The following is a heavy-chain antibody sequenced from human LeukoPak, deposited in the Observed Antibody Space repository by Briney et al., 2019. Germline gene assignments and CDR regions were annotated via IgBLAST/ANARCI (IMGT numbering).Heavy chain of an antibody. CDR1: GGSFSGYY. Sequence: SETLSLTCAVYGGSFSGYYWSWIRQPPGKGLEWIGEINHSGSTNYNPSLKGRVTISADTSKNQFSLRLTSVTASDTAIYYCARQPPFFGDYGGYWGPGTLVTVSS. CDR3: ARQPPFFGDYGGY. CDR2: INHSGST. V-gene: IGHV4-34*01. D-gene: IGHD4/OR15-4a*01. J-gene: IGHJ4*02.